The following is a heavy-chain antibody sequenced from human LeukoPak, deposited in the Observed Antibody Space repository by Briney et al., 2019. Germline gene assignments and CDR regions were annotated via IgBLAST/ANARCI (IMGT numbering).Heavy chain of an antibody. CDR1: GGTFSSYA. V-gene: IGHV1-69*01. J-gene: IGHJ6*03. D-gene: IGHD2-2*01. CDR2: IIPIFGTA. CDR3: ARFHIVVVPAAREPYYYMDV. Sequence: SVKVSXKASGGTFSSYAISWVRQAPGQGLEWMGGIIPIFGTANYAQKFQGRVTITADESTSTAYMELSSLRSEDTAVYYCARFHIVVVPAAREPYYYMDVWGKGTTVTVSS.